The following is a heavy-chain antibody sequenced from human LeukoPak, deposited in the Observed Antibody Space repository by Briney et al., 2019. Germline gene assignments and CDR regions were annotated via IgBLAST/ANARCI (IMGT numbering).Heavy chain of an antibody. CDR2: IIPIFGTA. V-gene: IGHV1-69*01. CDR1: GGTFISYA. D-gene: IGHD2-2*01. J-gene: IGHJ4*02. Sequence: ASVTVSFKASGGTFISYAISWVRQAPGQGLEWMGGIIPIFGTANYAQKFQGRVTITADESTSTAYMELSSLRSEDTAVYYCARDGGNYCSSTSCPLGYWGQGTLVTVSS. CDR3: ARDGGNYCSSTSCPLGY.